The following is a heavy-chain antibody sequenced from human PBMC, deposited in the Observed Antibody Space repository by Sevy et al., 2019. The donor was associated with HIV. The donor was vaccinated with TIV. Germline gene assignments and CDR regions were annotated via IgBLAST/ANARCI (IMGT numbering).Heavy chain of an antibody. V-gene: IGHV3-53*01. J-gene: IGHJ3*02. CDR3: ARIDPTGYDSSGYYSGAFDI. D-gene: IGHD3-22*01. Sequence: GGSLRLSCAASGFTVSRNYMSWVRQAPGKGLEWVSVIYTGGSTYYADSVKGRFTISRDNSKNTLYLQMNSLRAADTAVYYCARIDPTGYDSSGYYSGAFDIWGQGTMVTVSS. CDR1: GFTVSRNY. CDR2: IYTGGST.